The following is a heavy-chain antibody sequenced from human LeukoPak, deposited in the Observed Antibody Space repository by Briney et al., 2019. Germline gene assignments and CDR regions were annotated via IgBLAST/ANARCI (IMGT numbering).Heavy chain of an antibody. V-gene: IGHV4-31*03. D-gene: IGHD3-22*01. CDR2: IYYSGST. Sequence: SSETLSLTCTVSGGSISSGGYYWSWIRQHPGKGLEWIGYIYYSGSTYYNPSLKSRVTISVDTSKNQFSRKLSSVTAADTAVYYCARDGGGGDSSGYYDAFDIWGQGTMVTVSS. CDR3: ARDGGGGDSSGYYDAFDI. J-gene: IGHJ3*02. CDR1: GGSISSGGYY.